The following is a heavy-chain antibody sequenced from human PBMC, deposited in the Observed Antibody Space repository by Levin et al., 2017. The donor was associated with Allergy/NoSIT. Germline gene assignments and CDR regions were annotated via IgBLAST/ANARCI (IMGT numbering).Heavy chain of an antibody. CDR1: GYTFTSYG. CDR3: AREVADFWSGYYKFDY. V-gene: IGHV1-18*01. D-gene: IGHD3-3*01. CDR2: ISGYSGNR. Sequence: ASVKVSCKASGYTFTSYGISWVRQAPGQGLESMGWISGYSGNRNYAQKLQGRVTMTTDTSTSTAYMEMRSLRSDDTAVYYCAREVADFWSGYYKFDYWGQGTLVTVSS. J-gene: IGHJ4*02.